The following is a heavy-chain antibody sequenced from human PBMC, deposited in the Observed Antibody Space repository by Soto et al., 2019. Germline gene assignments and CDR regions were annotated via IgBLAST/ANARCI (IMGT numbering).Heavy chain of an antibody. CDR1: GYSFTSYW. CDR2: IDPSDSYT. Sequence: GESLKLSCKCSGYSFTSYWIGWVRQMPGKGLEWMGRIDPSDSYTNYSPSFQGHVTISADKSISTAYLQWSSLKASDTAMYYCARHERCGGSSNSCPFVARSTNPDDIWGQGTMVTVSS. CDR3: ARHERCGGSSNSCPFVARSTNPDDI. J-gene: IGHJ3*02. V-gene: IGHV5-10-1*01. D-gene: IGHD2-2*01.